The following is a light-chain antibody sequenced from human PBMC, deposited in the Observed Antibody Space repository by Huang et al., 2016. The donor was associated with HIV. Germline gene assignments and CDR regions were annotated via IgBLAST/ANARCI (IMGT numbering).Light chain of an antibody. CDR3: QQSYSITRYT. V-gene: IGKV1-39*01. Sequence: DIQMTQSPSSLSASVGDRVTITCRASQNIGRDLNWYKQKSGKAPKLLIYAPSILQRGVPSMFSGIGFGTDFTLTISSLQPEDFATYYCQQSYSITRYTFGQGTKVEIK. J-gene: IGKJ2*01. CDR1: QNIGRD. CDR2: APS.